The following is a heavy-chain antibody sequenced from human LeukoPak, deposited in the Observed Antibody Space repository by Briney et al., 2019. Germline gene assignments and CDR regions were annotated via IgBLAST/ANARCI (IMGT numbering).Heavy chain of an antibody. CDR3: ARRHCSGGSCYSEYDYFDY. D-gene: IGHD2-15*01. Sequence: SGPALVKPTQTLTLTCTFSGFSLSTNGMCVSWIRQPPGKALEWLARIDWDDDKYYSASLKTRLTISRDTSKNQVVLTMTNMDPVDTARYYCARRHCSGGSCYSEYDYFDYWGQGTLVTVSS. J-gene: IGHJ4*02. CDR1: GFSLSTNGMC. CDR2: IDWDDDK. V-gene: IGHV2-70*11.